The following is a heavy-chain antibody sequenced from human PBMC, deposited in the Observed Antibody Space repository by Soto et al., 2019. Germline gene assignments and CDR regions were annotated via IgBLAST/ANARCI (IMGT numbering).Heavy chain of an antibody. CDR1: GFTFSSYA. CDR3: ARDRADDSSGYYQFDY. J-gene: IGHJ4*02. D-gene: IGHD3-22*01. Sequence: GGSLRLSCAASGFTFSSYAMDWVRQAPGKGLEWVAVISYDGSNKYYADSVKCRFTISRDNSKNTLYLQMNSLRAEDTAVYYCARDRADDSSGYYQFDYWGQGTLVTVSS. V-gene: IGHV3-30-3*01. CDR2: ISYDGSNK.